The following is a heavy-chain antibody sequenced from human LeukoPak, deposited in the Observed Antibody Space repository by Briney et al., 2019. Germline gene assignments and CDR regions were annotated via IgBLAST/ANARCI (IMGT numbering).Heavy chain of an antibody. Sequence: PGGSLRLSCAASGFTFSDYYMSWVRQAPGKGLEWVSYISSSGSTIHYADSVRGRFTISRDNAKKSLYLQMNSLRAEDTAVYYCAKDSTTVTTGSSAFDIWGQGTVVTVSS. CDR2: ISSSGSTI. J-gene: IGHJ3*02. V-gene: IGHV3-11*04. CDR1: GFTFSDYY. D-gene: IGHD4-17*01. CDR3: AKDSTTVTTGSSAFDI.